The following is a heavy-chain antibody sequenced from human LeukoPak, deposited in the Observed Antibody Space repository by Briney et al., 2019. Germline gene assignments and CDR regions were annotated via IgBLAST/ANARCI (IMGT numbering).Heavy chain of an antibody. D-gene: IGHD4-23*01. V-gene: IGHV4-61*05. CDR1: GGSISSSSYY. CDR3: ARRRVVTPVFDY. Sequence: SETLSLTCTVSGGSISSSSYYWSWIRQPPGKGLEWIGYIYYSGSTNYNPSLKSRVTISVDTSKNQFSLKLSSVTAADTAVYYCARRRVVTPVFDYWGQGTLVTVSS. J-gene: IGHJ4*02. CDR2: IYYSGST.